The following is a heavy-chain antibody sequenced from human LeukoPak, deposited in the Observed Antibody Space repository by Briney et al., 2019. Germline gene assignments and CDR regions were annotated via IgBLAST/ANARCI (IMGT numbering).Heavy chain of an antibody. J-gene: IGHJ4*02. V-gene: IGHV4-59*01. Sequence: SETLSLTCTVSGGSISSYYWSWIRQPPGKGLEWIGYIYYSGSTNYNPSLKSRVTIPVDTSKNQFSLKLSSVTAADTAVYYCARVDGYSVFDYWGQGTLVTVSS. CDR3: ARVDGYSVFDY. CDR2: IYYSGST. CDR1: GGSISSYY. D-gene: IGHD5-24*01.